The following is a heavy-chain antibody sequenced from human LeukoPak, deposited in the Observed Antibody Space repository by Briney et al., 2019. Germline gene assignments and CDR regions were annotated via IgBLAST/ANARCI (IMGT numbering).Heavy chain of an antibody. CDR3: VRDINCKFDY. J-gene: IGHJ4*02. CDR2: INGDGSIT. Sequence: GGSLRLSCAASGFTFTGSLMHWVRQAPGKGLVWASHINGDGSITIYADSVKGLFTISRDNAQNTLYLQMNSLRAEDTAVYYCVRDINCKFDYWGQGALVTVSS. V-gene: IGHV3-74*01. CDR1: GFTFTGSL. D-gene: IGHD1-1*01.